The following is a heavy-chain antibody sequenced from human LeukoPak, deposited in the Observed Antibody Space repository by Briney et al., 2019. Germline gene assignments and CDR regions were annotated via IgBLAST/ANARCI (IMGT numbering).Heavy chain of an antibody. CDR3: ARGRRLRYFDWLLNPKQQFDY. D-gene: IGHD3-9*01. Sequence: SETLSLTCTVSGGSISSSSYYWGWIRQPPGKGLEWIGSIYYSGSTYYNPSLKSRVTTSVDTSKNQFSLKLSSVTAADTAVYYCARGRRLRYFDWLLNPKQQFDYWGQGTLVTVSS. CDR1: GGSISSSSYY. V-gene: IGHV4-39*07. J-gene: IGHJ4*02. CDR2: IYYSGST.